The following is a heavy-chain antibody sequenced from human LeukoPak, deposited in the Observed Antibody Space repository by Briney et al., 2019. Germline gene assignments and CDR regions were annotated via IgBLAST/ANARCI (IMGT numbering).Heavy chain of an antibody. CDR1: GGSISIYY. CDR2: ISYSGTA. V-gene: IGHV4-59*01. CDR3: ARDPGD. D-gene: IGHD3-10*01. J-gene: IGHJ4*02. Sequence: SETLSLTCTVSGGSISIYYWSWIRQPPGKGLEWIGYISYSGTADYNPSLKSRVTISVDMSKNQFSLKLSSMTAADTAVYYCARDPGDWGQGTLVTVSS.